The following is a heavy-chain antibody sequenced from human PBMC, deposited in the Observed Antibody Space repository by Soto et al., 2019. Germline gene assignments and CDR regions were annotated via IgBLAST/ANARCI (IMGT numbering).Heavy chain of an antibody. D-gene: IGHD3-16*01. CDR2: ISYDGSNK. J-gene: IGHJ4*02. V-gene: IGHV3-30-3*01. CDR3: ARDPPSDYVWGRVLYYFDY. CDR1: GFTFSSYA. Sequence: QVQLVESGGGVVQPGRSLRLSCAASGFTFSSYAMHWVRQAPGKGLEWVAVISYDGSNKYYADSVKGRFTISRDNSKNPLYLQMNSLRAEDTAVYYCARDPPSDYVWGRVLYYFDYWGQGTLVTVSS.